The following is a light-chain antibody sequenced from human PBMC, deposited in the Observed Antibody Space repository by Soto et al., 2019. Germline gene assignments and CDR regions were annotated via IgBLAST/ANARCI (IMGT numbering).Light chain of an antibody. CDR1: QSVAYTY. J-gene: IGKJ3*01. V-gene: IGKV3-20*01. CDR2: GAS. Sequence: EIVLPQSPATLSLSPGERSPLSCRASQSVAYTYLAWFQQKPGQAHRLLIYGASNRATGIPDRFSGSGSGTDFTLTISRLEPEDFAVYYCQQYGTSPFTVGPGSKVDIK. CDR3: QQYGTSPFT.